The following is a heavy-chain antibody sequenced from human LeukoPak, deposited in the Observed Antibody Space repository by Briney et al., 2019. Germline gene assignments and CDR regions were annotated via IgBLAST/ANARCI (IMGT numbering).Heavy chain of an antibody. J-gene: IGHJ3*02. CDR3: ARCIGGDCGGAFDI. CDR1: GNTFTNYD. V-gene: IGHV1-8*01. D-gene: IGHD2-21*02. Sequence: ASVKVSRKTSGNTFTNYDINWLRQATGQGLEWMGWMNPNTGNADSAQKFQGRVTMTRNISISTAYMELSSLRFEDTAVYYCARCIGGDCGGAFDIWGQGTMVTVSS. CDR2: MNPNTGNA.